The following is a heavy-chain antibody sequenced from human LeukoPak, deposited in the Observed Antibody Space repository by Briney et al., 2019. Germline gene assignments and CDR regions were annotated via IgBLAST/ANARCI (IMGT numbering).Heavy chain of an antibody. CDR1: GGSISSYY. CDR3: ARVKTAALEFDY. V-gene: IGHV4-59*01. Sequence: PSETLSLTCTVPGGSISSYYWSWIRQPPGKGLEWIGYIYYSGSTNYNPSLKSRVTISVDTSKNQFSLKLSSVTAADTAVYYCARVKTAALEFDYWGQGTLVTVSS. J-gene: IGHJ4*02. D-gene: IGHD6-13*01. CDR2: IYYSGST.